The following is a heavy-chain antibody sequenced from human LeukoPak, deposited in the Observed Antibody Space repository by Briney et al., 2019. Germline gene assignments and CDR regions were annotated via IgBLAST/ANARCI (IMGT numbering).Heavy chain of an antibody. CDR2: ISGSGENK. D-gene: IGHD3-22*01. J-gene: IGHJ4*02. CDR3: GKDRPNYYHSSGHYYRQNGDY. CDR1: GFSFSSYA. Sequence: GGSLRLSCGASGFSFSSYAMSRVRQAPGKGLEWVSSISGSGENKYYTDSVKGRFTISRDNFKSTLYLQMNSLRAEDTAVYYCGKDRPNYYHSSGHYYRQNGDYWGQGTLVTVSS. V-gene: IGHV3-23*01.